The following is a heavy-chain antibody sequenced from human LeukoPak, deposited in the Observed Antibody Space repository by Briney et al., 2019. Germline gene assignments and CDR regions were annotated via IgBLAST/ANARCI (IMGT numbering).Heavy chain of an antibody. CDR3: ARETTAMTTVTSGSL. J-gene: IGHJ4*02. D-gene: IGHD4-17*01. CDR2: TYYRSKWYN. V-gene: IGHV6-1*01. Sequence: SQTLSLTCAISGDIVSSTIAAWNWIRQSPSRGLEWLGRTYYRSKWYNDYAVSVKGRVTINPDTSKNQFSLQLNSVTPEDTAVYYCARETTAMTTVTSGSLWGQGTLVTVSS. CDR1: GDIVSSTIAA.